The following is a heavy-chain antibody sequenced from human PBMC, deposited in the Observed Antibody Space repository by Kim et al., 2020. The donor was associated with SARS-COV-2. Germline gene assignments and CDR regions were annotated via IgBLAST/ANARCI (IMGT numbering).Heavy chain of an antibody. Sequence: GGSLRLSCAASGFTFGSYGMHWVRQARGKGLEWAAAISYDGSNKYYADSVKGRFTISRDNSKNTLYLQMNSLRAEDTAVYYCAKDRYDSSYYFDYWGQGT. J-gene: IGHJ4*02. CDR2: ISYDGSNK. CDR3: AKDRYDSSYYFDY. CDR1: GFTFGSYG. D-gene: IGHD3-22*01. V-gene: IGHV3-30*18.